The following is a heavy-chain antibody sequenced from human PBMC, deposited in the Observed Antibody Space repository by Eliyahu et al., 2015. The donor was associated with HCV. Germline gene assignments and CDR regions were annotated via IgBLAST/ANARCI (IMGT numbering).Heavy chain of an antibody. Sequence: QVQLVESGGGLVKPGGSLRLSCAASGFXFSXYYMSWIRQAPGKGLEGVSYISSSSSYTNYADSVKGRFTISRDNAKNSLYLQMNSLRAEDTAVYYCARDAYYYDSSGYYYYWGQGTLVTVSS. CDR3: ARDAYYYDSSGYYYY. CDR1: GFXFSXYY. J-gene: IGHJ4*02. V-gene: IGHV3-11*06. D-gene: IGHD3-22*01. CDR2: ISSSSSYT.